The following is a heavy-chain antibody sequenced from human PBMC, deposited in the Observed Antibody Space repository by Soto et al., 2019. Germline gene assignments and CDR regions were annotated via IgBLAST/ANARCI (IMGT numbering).Heavy chain of an antibody. Sequence: ESGGGVVQPGRSLRLSCAASGFTFSSYAMHWVRQAPGKGLEWVAVISYDGSNKYYADSVKGRFTISRDNSKNTLYLQMNSLRAEDTAVYYCARAAGSYDFWSGYVPNYYYYGMDVWGQGTTVTVSS. D-gene: IGHD3-3*01. J-gene: IGHJ6*02. CDR2: ISYDGSNK. V-gene: IGHV3-30-3*01. CDR3: ARAAGSYDFWSGYVPNYYYYGMDV. CDR1: GFTFSSYA.